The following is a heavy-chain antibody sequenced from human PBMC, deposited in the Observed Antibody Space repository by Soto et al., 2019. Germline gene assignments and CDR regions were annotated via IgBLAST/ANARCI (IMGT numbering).Heavy chain of an antibody. J-gene: IGHJ6*02. D-gene: IGHD3-10*01. CDR1: GFTFSSYA. CDR2: ISSNGGST. CDR3: VRSMVRGVIVGYYYGMDV. V-gene: IGHV3-64D*06. Sequence: GGSLRLSCSASGFTFSSYAMHWVRQAPGKGLEYVSAISSNGGSTYYADSVKGRFTISRDNSKNTLYLQMSSLRAEDTAVYYCVRSMVRGVIVGYYYGMDVWGQGTTVTVSS.